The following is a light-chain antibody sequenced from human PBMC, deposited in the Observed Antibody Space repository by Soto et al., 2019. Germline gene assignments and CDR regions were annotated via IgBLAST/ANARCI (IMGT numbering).Light chain of an antibody. CDR2: DAS. V-gene: IGKV3-11*01. CDR1: QSIGSD. J-gene: IGKJ4*01. CDR3: QQCSNWPPLT. Sequence: EVVLTQSPATLSLYPGERATLSCRASQSIGSDLAWYQHKPGQAPRLLIYDASSRATGIPARFSGSGSGADFTLTIGSLEPEDFAVYYCQQCSNWPPLTFGGGTKVEIK.